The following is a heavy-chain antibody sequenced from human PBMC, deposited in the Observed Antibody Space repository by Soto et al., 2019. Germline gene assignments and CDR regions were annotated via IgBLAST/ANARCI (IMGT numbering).Heavy chain of an antibody. CDR2: IYDSGST. CDR1: GGSISGGVGGLYY. Sequence: QLQLRESGPGLVKPSETLSLTCTVSGGSISGGVGGLYYWSWIRQPPGKGLEWIGYIYDSGSTYYNPSLKSQVTISVETPKTQFSLRLSSVTAADTAVYYCAREVIPLTTDWYFDLWGRGTLVTVSS. J-gene: IGHJ2*01. CDR3: AREVIPLTTDWYFDL. D-gene: IGHD4-17*01. V-gene: IGHV4-30-4*01.